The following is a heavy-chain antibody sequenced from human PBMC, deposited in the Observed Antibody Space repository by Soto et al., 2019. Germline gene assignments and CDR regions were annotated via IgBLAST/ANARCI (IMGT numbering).Heavy chain of an antibody. CDR3: ARDPLGGLGELSLLDY. Sequence: QVQLVQSGAEVKKPGASVKVSCKASGYTFTSYGISWVRQAPGQGLEWMGWISAYNGNTNYAQKLQGRVTMTTDTXTXXAYMELRSLRSDDTAVYYCARDPLGGLGELSLLDYWGQGTLVTVSS. J-gene: IGHJ4*02. V-gene: IGHV1-18*01. D-gene: IGHD3-16*02. CDR1: GYTFTSYG. CDR2: ISAYNGNT.